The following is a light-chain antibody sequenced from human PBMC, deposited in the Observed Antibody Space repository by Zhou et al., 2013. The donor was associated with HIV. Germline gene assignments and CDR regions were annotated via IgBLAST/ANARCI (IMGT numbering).Light chain of an antibody. V-gene: IGKV1-5*03. CDR2: KAS. Sequence: DIQMTQSPSTLSASVGDRVTITCRASQSISSWLAWYQQKPGKAPNLLIYKASSLKSGVPSRFSGSGSGTEFTLTISSLQPDDFATYYCQQYNSYSVTFGPGTKVDIK. CDR1: QSISSW. CDR3: QQYNSYSVT. J-gene: IGKJ3*01.